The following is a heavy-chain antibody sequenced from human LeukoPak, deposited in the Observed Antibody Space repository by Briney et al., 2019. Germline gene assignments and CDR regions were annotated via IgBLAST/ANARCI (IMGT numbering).Heavy chain of an antibody. CDR1: GFTFSSYS. J-gene: IGHJ4*02. CDR3: AKGIRVVITNDYFDY. V-gene: IGHV3-9*01. Sequence: GRSLRLSCAASGFTFSSYSMNWVRQAPGKGLEWVSGISWNSGSIGYADSVKGRFTISRDNAKNSLYLQMNSLRAEDTALYYCAKGIRVVITNDYFDYWGQGTLVTVSS. D-gene: IGHD3-22*01. CDR2: ISWNSGSI.